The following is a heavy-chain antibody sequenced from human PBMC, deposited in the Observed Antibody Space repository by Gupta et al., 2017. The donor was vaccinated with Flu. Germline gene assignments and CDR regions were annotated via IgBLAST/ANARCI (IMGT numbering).Heavy chain of an antibody. Sequence: IYYADSVKGRFTISRDNAKNSLYLQINSLTAEDTAVYYCARDTVHRDGMDVWGQGTTVTVSS. CDR3: ARDTVHRDGMDV. V-gene: IGHV3-11*01. J-gene: IGHJ6*02. CDR2: I.